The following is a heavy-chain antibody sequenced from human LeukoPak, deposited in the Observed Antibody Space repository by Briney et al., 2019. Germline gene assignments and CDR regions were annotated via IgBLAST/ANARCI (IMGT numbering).Heavy chain of an antibody. V-gene: IGHV3-74*01. J-gene: IGHJ5*02. Sequence: GGSLRLSCGASGFTFSRYWMHWVRQVPGKGLVWVSRINTDGGHTDYAGSVKGRFTISRDNAKDTLYLQMTSLRVEDTAVYYCTRRGDDSAFDPWGQGTPVTVSS. CDR2: INTDGGHT. CDR3: TRRGDDSAFDP. D-gene: IGHD3-10*01. CDR1: GFTFSRYW.